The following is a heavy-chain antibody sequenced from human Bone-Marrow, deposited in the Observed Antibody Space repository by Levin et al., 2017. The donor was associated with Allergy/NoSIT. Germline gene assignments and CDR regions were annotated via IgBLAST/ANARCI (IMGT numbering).Heavy chain of an antibody. CDR1: GFSFSSYA. D-gene: IGHD1-26*01. J-gene: IGHJ4*02. V-gene: IGHV3-23*01. Sequence: GESLKISCAASGFSFSSYAMNWVRQAPGKGLEWVSVITGTGEFYADSVKGRFTISRDNSKNTLYLQMISLRAEDTAVYYCAKVDSGYLDYWGQGTLVTVSS. CDR3: AKVDSGYLDY. CDR2: ITGTGE.